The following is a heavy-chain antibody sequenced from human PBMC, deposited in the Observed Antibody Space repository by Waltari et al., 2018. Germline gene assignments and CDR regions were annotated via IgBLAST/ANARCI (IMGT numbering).Heavy chain of an antibody. J-gene: IGHJ4*02. CDR1: GFTFTKYA. V-gene: IGHV3-23*04. CDR3: VKMWDSNSSPG. D-gene: IGHD6-13*01. Sequence: EVRLVESGGVLVQPGESLRLSCAASGFTFTKYALSWVRQAPGKGLEWVSSIGTRASATYYADAVKGRFTISGDNSKNTLYLQMSSLRAEDTAIYSGVKMWDSNSSPGWGQGTLVTVSS. CDR2: IGTRASAT.